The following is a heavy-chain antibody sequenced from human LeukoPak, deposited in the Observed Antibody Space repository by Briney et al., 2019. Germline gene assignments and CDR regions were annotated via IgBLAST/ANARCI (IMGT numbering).Heavy chain of an antibody. CDR3: ARAGDSSGYEYYFDY. CDR2: IYTSGST. CDR1: GGSISSYY. D-gene: IGHD3-22*01. Sequence: TPSETLSLTCTVSGGSISSYYWSWIRQPAGKGLEWIGRIYTSGSTNYNPSLKSRVTMSVDMSTNQFSLKLSSVTAADTAVYYCARAGDSSGYEYYFDYWGQGTLVTVSS. V-gene: IGHV4-4*07. J-gene: IGHJ4*02.